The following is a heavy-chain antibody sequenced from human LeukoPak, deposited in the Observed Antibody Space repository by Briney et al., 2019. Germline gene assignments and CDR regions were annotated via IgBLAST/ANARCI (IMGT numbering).Heavy chain of an antibody. CDR3: ARGAYNGVRGCYGMDV. Sequence: SGGSLRLSCAVSGITLSNYGMSWVRQAPGKGLEWVANTKQDGSEKYYVDSVKGRFTSSRDNAKNSLYLQMNSLRAEDTAVYYCARGAYNGVRGCYGMDVWGQGTTVTVSS. CDR2: TKQDGSEK. V-gene: IGHV3-7*01. J-gene: IGHJ6*02. CDR1: GITLSNYG. D-gene: IGHD6-19*01.